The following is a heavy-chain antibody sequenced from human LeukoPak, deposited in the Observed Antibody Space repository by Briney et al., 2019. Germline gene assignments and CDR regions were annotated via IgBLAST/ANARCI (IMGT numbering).Heavy chain of an antibody. V-gene: IGHV1-18*01. CDR2: ISAYNGNT. D-gene: IGHD3-10*01. CDR3: AREGLYYYGPGSYYDGMDV. CDR1: GYTFTSYG. J-gene: IGHJ6*02. Sequence: ASVKVSCKASGYTFTSYGISWVRQAPGQGLEWMGWISAYNGNTNYAQKLQGRVTMTTDTSTSTAYMELRSLRSDDTAVYYCAREGLYYYGPGSYYDGMDVWGQGTTVTVSS.